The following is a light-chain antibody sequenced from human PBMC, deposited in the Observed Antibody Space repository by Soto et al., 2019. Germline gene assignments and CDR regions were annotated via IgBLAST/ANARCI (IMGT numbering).Light chain of an antibody. CDR3: ATWDSSLSAVV. CDR1: SSNIGNNY. V-gene: IGLV1-51*02. J-gene: IGLJ2*01. CDR2: ETN. Sequence: QSVLTQPPSVSAAPGQKVTISYSGSSSNIGNNYISWYQQLPGTAPKLLIYETNRRPSGIPDRFSASKSGTSATLGITGLQTGDEADYYCATWDSSLSAVVFGGGTKLTVL.